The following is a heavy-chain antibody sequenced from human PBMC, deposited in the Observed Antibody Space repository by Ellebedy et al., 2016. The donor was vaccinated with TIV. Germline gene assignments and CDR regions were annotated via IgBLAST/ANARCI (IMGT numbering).Heavy chain of an antibody. CDR2: ISWNSGRI. J-gene: IGHJ4*02. CDR1: GFTFDDYA. CDR3: VRVDWGSAHYYFDY. V-gene: IGHV3-9*01. D-gene: IGHD7-27*01. Sequence: SLKISXAASGFTFDDYAMHWVRQAPGKGLEWVSGISWNSGRIDQADSVKGRFTISRDNAKKSLYLQMDSLRAEDTAMYYCVRVDWGSAHYYFDYWGQGTLVTVSS.